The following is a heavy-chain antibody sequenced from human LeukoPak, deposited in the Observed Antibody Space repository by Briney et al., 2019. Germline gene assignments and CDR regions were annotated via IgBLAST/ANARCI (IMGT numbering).Heavy chain of an antibody. V-gene: IGHV3-30-3*01. CDR3: ARGHAIQLWLNPPDY. CDR1: GFTFSSYA. CDR2: ISYDGSNK. J-gene: IGHJ4*02. D-gene: IGHD5-18*01. Sequence: PGGSLRLSCAASGFTFSSYAMHWVRQAPGKGLEWVAVISYDGSNKYYADSVKGQFTISRDNSKNTLYLQMNSLRAEDTAVYYCARGHAIQLWLNPPDYWGQGTLVTVSS.